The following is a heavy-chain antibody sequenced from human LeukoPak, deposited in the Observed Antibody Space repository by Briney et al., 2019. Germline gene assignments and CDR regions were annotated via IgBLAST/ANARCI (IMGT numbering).Heavy chain of an antibody. CDR1: GYTFTGYY. D-gene: IGHD3-22*01. Sequence: GASVKVSCKASGYTFTGYYMHWVRQAPGQGLEWMGWINPNSGGTNYAQKFQGRVTMTRDTSISTAYMELSRLRSDDTAVYYCARHNYYDSSGAFDIWGQGTMVTVSS. CDR3: ARHNYYDSSGAFDI. J-gene: IGHJ3*02. CDR2: INPNSGGT. V-gene: IGHV1-2*02.